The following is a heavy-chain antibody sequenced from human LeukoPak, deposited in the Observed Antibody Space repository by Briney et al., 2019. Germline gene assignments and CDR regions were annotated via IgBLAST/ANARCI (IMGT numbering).Heavy chain of an antibody. V-gene: IGHV5-51*01. Sequence: GESLKISCKGSGYSFTSYWIGWGRQMPGKGLGWMGIIYPGDSDTSDSPSFEGQVTISAEKSISTAYLQWSSLKASDTAMYYCAMSQTPGYAFDIWGQGTMVTVSS. CDR1: GYSFTSYW. J-gene: IGHJ3*02. CDR3: AMSQTPGYAFDI. D-gene: IGHD1-1*01. CDR2: IYPGDSDT.